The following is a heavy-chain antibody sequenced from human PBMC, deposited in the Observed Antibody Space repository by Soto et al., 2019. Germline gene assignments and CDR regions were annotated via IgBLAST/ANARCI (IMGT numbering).Heavy chain of an antibody. V-gene: IGHV3-7*01. CDR3: ARDRGYDAHDYYYNAMDV. D-gene: IGHD2-15*01. CDR1: GFTFSSYW. Sequence: VQLVESGGGLVQPGGSLRLSCGASGFTFSSYWMSWVRQAPGKGLEWVANIKQDGDEKYYVDSVKGRFTISRDNAKNSLDLQMNSLRAEDTAVYYCARDRGYDAHDYYYNAMDVWGQGTTVTVSS. CDR2: IKQDGDEK. J-gene: IGHJ6*02.